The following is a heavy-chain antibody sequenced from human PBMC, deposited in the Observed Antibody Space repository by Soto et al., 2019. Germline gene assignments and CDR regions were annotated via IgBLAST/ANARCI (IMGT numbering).Heavy chain of an antibody. CDR1: GYTFTSYG. V-gene: IGHV1-18*01. CDR2: ISAYNGNT. J-gene: IGHJ4*02. D-gene: IGHD2-15*01. CDR3: ARDAHRYCSGGSCSRDFDY. Sequence: QVQLVQSGAEVKKPGASVKVSCKASGYTFTSYGISWVRQAPGQGLEWMGWISAYNGNTNYAQKLQGRVTMTTYTSTSTAYMELRSLRSDDTAVYYCARDAHRYCSGGSCSRDFDYWGQGTLVTVSS.